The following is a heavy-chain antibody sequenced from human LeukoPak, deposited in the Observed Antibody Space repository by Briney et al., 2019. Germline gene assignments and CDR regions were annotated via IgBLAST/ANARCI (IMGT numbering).Heavy chain of an antibody. CDR2: TSGSNSYI. J-gene: IGHJ3*02. D-gene: IGHD2-15*01. CDR3: ARLRWYAFDI. V-gene: IGHV3-21*01. Sequence: GGSLRLSCAASGFTFSSYSMNWVRQAPGKGLEWVSSTSGSNSYIYYADSVKGRFTISRDNAKNSLYLQMNSLRAEDTAVYYCARLRWYAFDIWGQGTMVTVSS. CDR1: GFTFSSYS.